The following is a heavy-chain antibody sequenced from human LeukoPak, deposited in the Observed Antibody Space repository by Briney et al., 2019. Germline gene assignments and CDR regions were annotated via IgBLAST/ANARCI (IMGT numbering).Heavy chain of an antibody. V-gene: IGHV4-39*07. J-gene: IGHJ4*02. CDR3: ARRRSGYLDY. D-gene: IGHD3-22*01. Sequence: PSETLSLTCTVSGGSISSSSYCWGWIRQPPGKGLEWIGSIYYSGSTYYNPSLKSRVTISVDTSKNQFSLKLSSVTAADTAVYYCARRRSGYLDYWGQGTLVTVSS. CDR1: GGSISSSSYC. CDR2: IYYSGST.